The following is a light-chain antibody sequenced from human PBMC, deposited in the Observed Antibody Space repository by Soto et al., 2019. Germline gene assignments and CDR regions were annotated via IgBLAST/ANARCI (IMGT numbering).Light chain of an antibody. V-gene: IGKV2-24*01. CDR1: QSLVHSDGNTY. J-gene: IGKJ2*01. Sequence: DVVMTQTPLSLPVTLGQPASISCRSSQSLVHSDGNTYLNWLQQRPGQPPRLLIYKISNRFPGVPDRFSGNGAAADVTLKISRVEAEDVGVYYCMRATQSYPFGQGTKLEIK. CDR2: KIS. CDR3: MRATQSYP.